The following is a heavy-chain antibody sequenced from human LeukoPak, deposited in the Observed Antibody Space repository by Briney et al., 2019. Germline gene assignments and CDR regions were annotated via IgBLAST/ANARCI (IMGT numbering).Heavy chain of an antibody. CDR1: GGSISSYY. V-gene: IGHV4-59*01. Sequence: PSETLSLTCTVSGGSISSYYWSWIRQPPGKGLEWIGYIYYSGSTNYNPSLKSRVTISVDTSKNQFSLKLSSVTAADTAVYYCARSTYYYGSGSYYRRFDYWSQGTLVTVSS. J-gene: IGHJ4*02. D-gene: IGHD3-10*01. CDR3: ARSTYYYGSGSYYRRFDY. CDR2: IYYSGST.